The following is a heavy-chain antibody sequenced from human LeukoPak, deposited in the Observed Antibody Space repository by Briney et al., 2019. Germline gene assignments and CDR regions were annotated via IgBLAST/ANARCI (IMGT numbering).Heavy chain of an antibody. V-gene: IGHV3-7*01. D-gene: IGHD5-12*01. CDR3: AREPSGYAAYGYNWFDP. Sequence: GGSLRLSCAASGFTFSSYLMSWVRQAPGKGLEWVANIKQDGSEKYYVDSVKGRFTISRDNAKNSLYLQMNSLRAEDTAVYYCAREPSGYAAYGYNWFDPWGQGTLVTVSS. CDR1: GFTFSSYL. CDR2: IKQDGSEK. J-gene: IGHJ5*02.